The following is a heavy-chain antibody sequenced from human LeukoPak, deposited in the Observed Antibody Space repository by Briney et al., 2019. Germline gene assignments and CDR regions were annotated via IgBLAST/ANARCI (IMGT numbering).Heavy chain of an antibody. CDR1: GDSISSINYF. J-gene: IGHJ3*01. Sequence: PSETLSLTCSVSGDSISSINYFWGWIRQPPGKGLEWIGNIYSTGGTYYNPSLRSRVTISLEKSKNQFSLILNSATAADRAVYYCARGRLSLGEAFDFWGQGTLVTVSS. CDR3: ARGRLSLGEAFDF. CDR2: IYSTGGT. D-gene: IGHD3-16*01. V-gene: IGHV4-39*07.